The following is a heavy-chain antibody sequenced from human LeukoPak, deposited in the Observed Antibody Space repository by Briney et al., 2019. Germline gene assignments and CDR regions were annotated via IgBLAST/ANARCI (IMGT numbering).Heavy chain of an antibody. CDR2: ISYDGSNK. J-gene: IGHJ1*01. CDR3: ARVRASYRYCSSTSCYKDLQH. V-gene: IGHV3-30-3*01. CDR1: GFTFSSYA. Sequence: GGSLRLSCAASGFTFSSYAMQWVRQAPGEGREWVAVISYDGSNKYYADSVKGRFTISRDNSKNTLYLQMNSLRAEDTAVYYCARVRASYRYCSSTSCYKDLQHRGQRTLVTVSS. D-gene: IGHD2-2*02.